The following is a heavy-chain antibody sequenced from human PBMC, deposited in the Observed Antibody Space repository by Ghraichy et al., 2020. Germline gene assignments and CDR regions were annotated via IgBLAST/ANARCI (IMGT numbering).Heavy chain of an antibody. CDR2: IRQDGSEN. D-gene: IGHD3-22*01. CDR1: GFSFSRYW. CDR3: ARGDYYDSSGYHIDAFDV. Sequence: GGSLRLSCAASGFSFSRYWMSWVRQAPGKGLEWVANIRQDGSENYYVDSVKGRFTISRDNGKNSLYLQMNSLRADDTAVYYCARGDYYDSSGYHIDAFDVWGQGTMVTVSS. J-gene: IGHJ3*01. V-gene: IGHV3-7*01.